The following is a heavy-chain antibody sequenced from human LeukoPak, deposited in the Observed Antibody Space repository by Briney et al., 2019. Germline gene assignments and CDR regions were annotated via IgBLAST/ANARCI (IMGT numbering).Heavy chain of an antibody. CDR1: GYSFTSYW. CDR2: IYPGDSDT. Sequence: HGESLKISCKGSGYSFTSYWIGWVRQMPGKGLEWMWIIYPGDSDTRYSSSFQGQVTISADKSISTAYLQWSSLKASDTAMYYCAKTYYDILTGFDPWGQGTLVTVSS. J-gene: IGHJ5*02. CDR3: AKTYYDILTGFDP. V-gene: IGHV5-51*01. D-gene: IGHD3-9*01.